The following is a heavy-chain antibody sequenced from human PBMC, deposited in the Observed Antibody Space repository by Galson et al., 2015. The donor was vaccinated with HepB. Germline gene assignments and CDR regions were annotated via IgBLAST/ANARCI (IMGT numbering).Heavy chain of an antibody. CDR2: ISGSGGST. D-gene: IGHD2-2*01. J-gene: IGHJ6*02. CDR3: AKDRGVVPAAIIRYYYYGMDV. CDR1: GFTFSSYA. Sequence: SLRLSCAASGFTFSSYAMSWVRQAPGKGLEWVSAISGSGGSTYYADSVKGRFTISRDNSKNTLYLQMNSLRAEDTAVYYCAKDRGVVPAAIIRYYYYGMDVWGQGTTVTASS. V-gene: IGHV3-23*01.